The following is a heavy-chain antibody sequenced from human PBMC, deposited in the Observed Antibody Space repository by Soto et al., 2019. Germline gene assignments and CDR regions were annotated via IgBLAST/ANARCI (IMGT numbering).Heavy chain of an antibody. CDR3: ARDQNCGGDCSYYYYGMDV. CDR2: INPNSGGT. J-gene: IGHJ6*02. D-gene: IGHD2-21*02. CDR1: GYTFTGYY. Sequence: ASVKVSCKASGYTFTGYYMHWVRQAPGQGLEWMGWINPNSGGTNYAQKFQGRVTITADKSTSTAYMELSSLRSEDTAVYYCARDQNCGGDCSYYYYGMDVWGQGTTVTVSS. V-gene: IGHV1-2*02.